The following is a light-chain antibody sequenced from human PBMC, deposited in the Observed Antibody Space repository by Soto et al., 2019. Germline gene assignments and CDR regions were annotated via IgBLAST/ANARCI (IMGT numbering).Light chain of an antibody. CDR3: QQYGGSPIT. Sequence: EIVLTQSPDTLSLSPGGRATLSCRASQSVTTRLAWYQQKPGQPPRLLTSGASVRASGVPVRISGSGSGTDFTLTISRLEPEDFALYYCQQYGGSPITCGLGTRLEVK. CDR2: GAS. CDR1: QSVTTR. V-gene: IGKV3-20*01. J-gene: IGKJ5*01.